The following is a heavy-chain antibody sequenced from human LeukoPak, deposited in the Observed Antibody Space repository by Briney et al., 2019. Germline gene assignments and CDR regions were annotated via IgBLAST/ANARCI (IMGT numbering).Heavy chain of an antibody. CDR1: GFTFSNYW. J-gene: IGHJ6*03. V-gene: IGHV3-7*01. CDR2: IKRDGSEK. D-gene: IGHD1-26*01. CDR3: ARGPNIYSGSYHEGDCYMDV. Sequence: GGSLRLSCAASGFTFSNYWVGWVRQAPGKGLEWVASIKRDGSEKYYVDSVKGRFTISRDNAKNSLYLQMNSLRAEDTAVYYCARGPNIYSGSYHEGDCYMDVWGKGTTVTVSS.